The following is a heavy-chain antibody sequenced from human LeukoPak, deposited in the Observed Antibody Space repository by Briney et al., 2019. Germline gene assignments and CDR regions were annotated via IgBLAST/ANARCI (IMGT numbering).Heavy chain of an antibody. CDR1: GGTFSSYA. CDR2: IIPIFGTA. V-gene: IGHV1-69*13. D-gene: IGHD6-13*01. Sequence: ASVKVSCKASGGTFSSYAISWVRHAPGQGLEWMGGIIPIFGTANYAQKFQGRVTITADESTSTAYMELSSLRSEDTAVYYCARGVIPYSSFDYWGQGTLVTVSS. J-gene: IGHJ4*02. CDR3: ARGVIPYSSFDY.